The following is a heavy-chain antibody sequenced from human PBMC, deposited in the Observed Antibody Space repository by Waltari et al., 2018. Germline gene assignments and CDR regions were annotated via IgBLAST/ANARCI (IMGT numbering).Heavy chain of an antibody. Sequence: QVQLQESGPGLVKPSETLSLTCIVSGGSINSYYWNWIRQPAGKGLEWIGRIYTSGSTNYNPSLKSRVTMSVDTSKNQFSLKLSSVTAADTAVYYCARGDRRDGYNRPFDYWGQGTLVTVSS. CDR1: GGSINSYY. D-gene: IGHD5-12*01. CDR3: ARGDRRDGYNRPFDY. CDR2: IYTSGST. J-gene: IGHJ4*02. V-gene: IGHV4-4*07.